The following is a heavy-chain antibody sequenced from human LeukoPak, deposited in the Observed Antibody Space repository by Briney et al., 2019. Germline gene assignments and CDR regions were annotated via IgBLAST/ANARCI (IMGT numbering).Heavy chain of an antibody. CDR2: INPNSGGT. V-gene: IGHV1-2*02. CDR1: GYTFTGYY. CDR3: ARLVDTAMVVVDY. Sequence: GASVKVSCKASGYTFTGYYMHWVRQAPGQGLESMGWINPNSGGTNYAQKFQGRVTMTRDTSISTAYMELSRLRSDDTAVYYCARLVDTAMVVVDYWGQGTLVTVSS. D-gene: IGHD5-18*01. J-gene: IGHJ4*02.